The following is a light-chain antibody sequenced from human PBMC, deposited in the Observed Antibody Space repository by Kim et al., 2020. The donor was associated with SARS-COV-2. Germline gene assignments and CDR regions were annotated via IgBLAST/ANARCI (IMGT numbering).Light chain of an antibody. CDR2: LGS. CDR1: QSLLHSNGYNY. V-gene: IGKV2-28*01. J-gene: IGKJ2*01. CDR3: MQALQTPYT. Sequence: PASISCRSSQSLLHSNGYNYLDWYLQKPGQSPQLLIDLGSNRASGVPDRFSGSGSGTDFTLKISRVEAEDVGVYYCMQALQTPYTFGQGTKLEI.